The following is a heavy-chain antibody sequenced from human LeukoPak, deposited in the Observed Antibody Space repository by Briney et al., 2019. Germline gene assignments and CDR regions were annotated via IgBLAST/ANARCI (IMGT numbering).Heavy chain of an antibody. J-gene: IGHJ4*02. CDR1: GYTFTGYY. CDR3: ARGSAGTTDY. V-gene: IGHV1-8*02. D-gene: IGHD1-7*01. CDR2: MNPNSGNT. Sequence: ASVKVSCKASGYTFTGYYMHWVRQAPGQGLEWMGWMNPNSGNTGYAQKFQGRVTMTRNTSISTAYMELSSLRSEDTAVYYCARGSAGTTDYWGQGTLVTVSS.